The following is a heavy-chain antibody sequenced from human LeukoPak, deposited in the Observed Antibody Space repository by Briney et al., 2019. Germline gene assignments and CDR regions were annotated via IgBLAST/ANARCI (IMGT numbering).Heavy chain of an antibody. CDR1: GYTFTGYV. Sequence: ASVKVSCKASGYTFTGYVISWVRQAPGQGLEWMGWISAYNGNTNYAQKLQGRVTMTTDTSTSTAYMELRSLRSDDTAVYYCARVDRIDRKSYYYFGMDVWGQGTTVTVSS. CDR2: ISAYNGNT. J-gene: IGHJ6*02. D-gene: IGHD2-2*03. V-gene: IGHV1-18*01. CDR3: ARVDRIDRKSYYYFGMDV.